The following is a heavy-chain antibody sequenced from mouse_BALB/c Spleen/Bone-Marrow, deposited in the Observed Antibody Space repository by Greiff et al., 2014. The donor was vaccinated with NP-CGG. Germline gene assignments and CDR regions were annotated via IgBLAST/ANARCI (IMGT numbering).Heavy chain of an antibody. J-gene: IGHJ2*01. CDR2: ISSGGSYT. Sequence: VQLKDSGGDLVKPGGSLKLSCAASGFTFSSYGMSWVRQTPDKRLEWVATISSGGSYTYYPDSVKGRFTISRDNAKSTLYLQMSSLKSEDTAMYYCTRHDYDEENFDYWGQGTTLTVSS. CDR1: GFTFSSYG. V-gene: IGHV5-6*01. D-gene: IGHD2-4*01. CDR3: TRHDYDEENFDY.